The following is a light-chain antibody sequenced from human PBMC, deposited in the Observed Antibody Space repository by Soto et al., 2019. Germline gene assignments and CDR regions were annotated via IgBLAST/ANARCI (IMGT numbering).Light chain of an antibody. J-gene: IGKJ5*01. CDR2: GAS. V-gene: IGKV3-20*01. CDR3: QHYGSSPPVT. CDR1: QSVSSSY. Sequence: EIVLTQSPGTLSLSPGERATLSCRASQSVSSSYLAWYQQKPGQAPRLLIYGASSRATGIPDRFSGSGSGTDFTLTISRLEPEDFALYFCQHYGSSPPVTFGQGTRLELK.